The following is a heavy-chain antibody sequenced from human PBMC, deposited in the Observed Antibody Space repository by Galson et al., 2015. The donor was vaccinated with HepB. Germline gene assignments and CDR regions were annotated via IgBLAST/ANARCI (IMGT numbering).Heavy chain of an antibody. CDR2: ISASGGTT. J-gene: IGHJ4*02. Sequence: SLRLSCAASGYTFSNFAMKWVRQAPGKGLEWVSSISASGGTTYYADSVKGRFTISRDSSRNTLYLQMSSLRAEDTALYYCAKGGIYSASSGLDYWGQGTLVTVSS. CDR3: AKGGIYSASSGLDY. CDR1: GYTFSNFA. V-gene: IGHV3-23*01. D-gene: IGHD3-16*01.